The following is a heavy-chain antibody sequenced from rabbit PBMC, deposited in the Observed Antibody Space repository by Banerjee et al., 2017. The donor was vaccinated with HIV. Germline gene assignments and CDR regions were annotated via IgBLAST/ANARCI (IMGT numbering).Heavy chain of an antibody. CDR2: IYAGSGST. J-gene: IGHJ4*01. CDR3: AKKGAASTETFNL. D-gene: IGHD4-2*01. V-gene: IGHV1S40*01. Sequence: QSLEESGGDLVKPGASLTLTCTASGFSFTSSYYMCWVRQAPGKGLEWIACIYAGSGSTYYASWAKDRFTISKTSSTTVTLQMTSLTAADTATYFCAKKGAASTETFNLWGPGTLVTVS. CDR1: GFSFTSSYY.